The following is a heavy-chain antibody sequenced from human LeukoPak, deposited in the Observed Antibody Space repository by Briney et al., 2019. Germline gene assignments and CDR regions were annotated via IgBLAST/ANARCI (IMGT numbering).Heavy chain of an antibody. CDR2: IYTSGST. V-gene: IGHV4-61*02. Sequence: SETLSLTCTVSGGSISSGSYYWSWIRQPAGKGLEWIGRIYTSGSTNYNPSLKSRVTISVDTSKNQFSLKLSSVTAADTAVYYCARDYGGNYFYFQHWGQGTLVTVSS. CDR1: GGSISSGSYY. D-gene: IGHD4/OR15-4a*01. CDR3: ARDYGGNYFYFQH. J-gene: IGHJ1*01.